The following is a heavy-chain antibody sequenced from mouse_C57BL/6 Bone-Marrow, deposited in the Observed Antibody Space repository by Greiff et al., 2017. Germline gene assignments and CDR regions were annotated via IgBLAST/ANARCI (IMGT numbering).Heavy chain of an antibody. CDR3: ARRGYGPYYAMDY. J-gene: IGHJ4*01. Sequence: EVMLVESGGGLVQPGGSLKLSFAASGFTFSDFAMAWVRQAPRKGPEWVAFLSNLAYSIYYADTVTGRFTISRENAKNTLYLEMSSLRSEDTAMYDCARRGYGPYYAMDYWGQGTSVTVSS. CDR2: LSNLAYSI. D-gene: IGHD2-2*01. CDR1: GFTFSDFA. V-gene: IGHV5-15*04.